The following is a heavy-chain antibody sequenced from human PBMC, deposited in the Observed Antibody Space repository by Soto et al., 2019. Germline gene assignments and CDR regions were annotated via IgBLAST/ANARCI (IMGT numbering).Heavy chain of an antibody. V-gene: IGHV1-46*03. Sequence: QAPGQGLEWMRIINPSSGSTSYAQKFQGRVTMTRDTSTSTVYMELSSLRSEDTAVYYCARAPQGYYDSGGYYYYYRGQGTLVTVSS. J-gene: IGHJ4*02. D-gene: IGHD3-22*01. CDR2: INPSSGST. CDR3: ARAPQGYYDSGGYYYYY.